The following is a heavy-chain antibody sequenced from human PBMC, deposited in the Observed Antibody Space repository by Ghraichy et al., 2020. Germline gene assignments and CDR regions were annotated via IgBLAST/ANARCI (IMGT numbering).Heavy chain of an antibody. D-gene: IGHD6-19*01. CDR3: ARRIAVTGREWDY. J-gene: IGHJ4*02. Sequence: ESLNISCRGSGYIFSSCWIGWVRQMPGKGLEWMGIINPGNSDARYSPSIQGQVTMSVDKYTTTAYLQWSSLEASDTAMYYCARRIAVTGREWDYWGQGTLVTVSS. CDR1: GYIFSSCW. V-gene: IGHV5-51*01. CDR2: INPGNSDA.